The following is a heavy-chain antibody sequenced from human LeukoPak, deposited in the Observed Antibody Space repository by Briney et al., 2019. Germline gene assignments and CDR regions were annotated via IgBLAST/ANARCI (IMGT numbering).Heavy chain of an antibody. CDR3: ARGTCTSCYHPYYYYYYMDV. V-gene: IGHV1-69*05. Sequence: SVKVSFKASGGTFSSYAISWVRQAPGQGLEWMGGIIPIFGTANYAQKFQGRVTITTDESTSTACMELSSLRSEDTAVYYCARGTCTSCYHPYYYYYYMDVWGKGTTVTVSS. CDR2: IIPIFGTA. CDR1: GGTFSSYA. J-gene: IGHJ6*03. D-gene: IGHD2-2*01.